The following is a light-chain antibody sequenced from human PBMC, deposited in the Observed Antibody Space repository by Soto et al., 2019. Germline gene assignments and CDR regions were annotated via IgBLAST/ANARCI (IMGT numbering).Light chain of an antibody. CDR2: DVS. Sequence: QSVLTQPASVSGSPGQTITISCTGAVSEVAGYTYASWYQQHPGKGPKVIIYDVSNRPLGVSNRFSGSKSGTTASLTISGLQAEDEADYYCSSFTRIVGLFGGGTKVTVL. CDR3: SSFTRIVGL. CDR1: VSEVAGYTY. J-gene: IGLJ2*01. V-gene: IGLV2-14*03.